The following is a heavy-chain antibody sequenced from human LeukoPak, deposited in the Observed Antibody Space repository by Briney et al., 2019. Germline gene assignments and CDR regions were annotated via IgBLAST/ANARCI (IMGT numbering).Heavy chain of an antibody. V-gene: IGHV4-61*01. J-gene: IGHJ4*02. CDR2: ISYSGGT. CDR1: GSSVSSGHYY. CDR3: ARFGGSWPDY. D-gene: IGHD3-16*01. Sequence: SETLSLTCTVSGSSVSSGHYYWDWIRQPPGERLEWIGYISYSGGTNYNPSLTSRATMSVDTSKNQFSLKLSSLTAADTAVYYCARFGGSWPDYWGQGTVVTVSS.